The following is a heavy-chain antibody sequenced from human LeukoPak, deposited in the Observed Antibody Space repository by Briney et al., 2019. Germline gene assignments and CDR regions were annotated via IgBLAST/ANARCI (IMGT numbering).Heavy chain of an antibody. CDR3: ARQPSSWYWIFGYFDY. J-gene: IGHJ4*02. Sequence: KPSETLSLTCTVSGGSISSSSYYWGWSRQPPGKGLEWIVSIYYSGSTYYNPSLKSRVTISVDTSKNQFSLKLSSVTAADTAVYYCARQPSSWYWIFGYFDYWGQGTLVTVSS. D-gene: IGHD6-13*01. V-gene: IGHV4-39*01. CDR2: IYYSGST. CDR1: GGSISSSSYY.